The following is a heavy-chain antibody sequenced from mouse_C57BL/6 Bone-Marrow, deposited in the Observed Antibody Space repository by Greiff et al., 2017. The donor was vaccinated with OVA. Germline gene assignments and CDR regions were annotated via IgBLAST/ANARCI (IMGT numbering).Heavy chain of an antibody. J-gene: IGHJ4*01. CDR2: INPNNGGT. CDR3: ARGGLHGPYYYAMDY. D-gene: IGHD3-1*01. V-gene: IGHV1-18*01. Sequence: EVQLQQSGPELVKPGASVKIPCKASGYTFTDYNMDWVKQSHGKSLEWIGDINPNNGGTIYNQKFKGKATLTVDKSSSTAYMELRSLTSEDTAVYYGARGGLHGPYYYAMDYWGQGTSVTVSS. CDR1: GYTFTDYN.